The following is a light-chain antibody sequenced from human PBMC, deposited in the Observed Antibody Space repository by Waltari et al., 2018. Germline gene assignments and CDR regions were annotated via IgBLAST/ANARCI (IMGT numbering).Light chain of an antibody. CDR2: WAS. CDR3: QQYYSRPPT. V-gene: IGKV4-1*01. CDR1: KNLFYGPHNKNY. J-gene: IGKJ2*01. Sequence: DVVIPHSPASLAVSLGERATINCKSIKNLFYGPHNKNYFGWYQQKPGQPPKVLIYWASTRATGVPARFSGSGSGTEFTLTISSLQSEDVAVYYCQQYYSRPPTFGQGTKLEIK.